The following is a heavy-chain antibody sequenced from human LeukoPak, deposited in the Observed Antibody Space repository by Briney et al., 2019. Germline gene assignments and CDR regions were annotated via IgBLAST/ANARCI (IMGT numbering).Heavy chain of an antibody. Sequence: SVTPSLTCTVPARSNSRGASYWSWIRQPPVKGLEWVGNIYYSGSTYYNPSLKSRVTISVDTSKNQFSLKLSSVTAADTAVYYCAREGGFYCSSTSCYGLDYWGQGTLVTVSS. D-gene: IGHD2-2*01. J-gene: IGHJ4*02. V-gene: IGHV4-30-4*08. CDR2: IYYSGST. CDR3: AREGGFYCSSTSCYGLDY. CDR1: ARSNSRGASY.